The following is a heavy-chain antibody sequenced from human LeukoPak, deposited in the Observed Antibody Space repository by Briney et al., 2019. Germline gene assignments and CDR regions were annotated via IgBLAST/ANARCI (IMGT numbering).Heavy chain of an antibody. CDR2: IYYSGST. V-gene: IGHV4-59*01. Sequence: SETLSLTCTVSGGSISSYYWSWIRQPPGKGLKWIGYIYYSGSTNYNPSLKSRVTISVDTSKNQFSLKLSSVTAADTAVYYCARGGSGSYYNGRWFDPWGQGTLVTVSS. CDR1: GGSISSYY. J-gene: IGHJ5*02. CDR3: ARGGSGSYYNGRWFDP. D-gene: IGHD3-10*01.